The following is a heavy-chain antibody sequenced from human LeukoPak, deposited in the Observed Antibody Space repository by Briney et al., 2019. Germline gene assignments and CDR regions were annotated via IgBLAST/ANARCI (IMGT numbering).Heavy chain of an antibody. V-gene: IGHV4-30-2*01. D-gene: IGHD4-17*01. CDR1: GGSISSGGYS. CDR2: IYHSGST. J-gene: IGHJ4*02. CDR3: ARFSYGDGFDY. Sequence: PSQTLSLTCAVSGGSISSGGYSWSWIRQPPGKGLEWIGYIYHSGSTYYNPSLKSRVTISVDRSKNQFSLKLSFVTAADTAVYYCARFSYGDGFDYWGQGTLVTVSS.